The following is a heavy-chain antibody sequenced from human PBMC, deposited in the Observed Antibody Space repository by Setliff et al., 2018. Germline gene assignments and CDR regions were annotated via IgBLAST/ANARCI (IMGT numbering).Heavy chain of an antibody. CDR2: ISAYNGNT. CDR3: ARDLDYQYYYETSGRDSFDI. D-gene: IGHD3-22*01. CDR1: GYTFSNFG. J-gene: IGHJ3*02. Sequence: ASVKVSCKASGYTFSNFGFSWVRQAPGQGLECMGWISAYNGNTNYAQRLRGRVTMTTDKSTSTAYMELSSLRSDDTAVYYCARDLDYQYYYETSGRDSFDIWGQGTMVTVSS. V-gene: IGHV1-18*01.